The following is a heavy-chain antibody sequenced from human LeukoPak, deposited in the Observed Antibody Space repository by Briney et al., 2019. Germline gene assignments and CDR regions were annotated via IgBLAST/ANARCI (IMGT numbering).Heavy chain of an antibody. J-gene: IGHJ4*02. CDR1: GGSISNHY. Sequence: SETLSLTCTVSGGSISNHYCCWIRQPPGKGLEWIGYIYYSGSPTYNPSLESRVTISMDTFNNQFSLHLSSVTAADTAMYYCARAVLDSSSLNSWGQGTLVTVSS. D-gene: IGHD6-13*01. CDR2: IYYSGSP. CDR3: ARAVLDSSSLNS. V-gene: IGHV4-59*11.